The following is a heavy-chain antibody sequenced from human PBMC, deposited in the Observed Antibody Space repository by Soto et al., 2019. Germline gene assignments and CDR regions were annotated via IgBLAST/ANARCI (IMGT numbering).Heavy chain of an antibody. Sequence: SVKVSCKASGGTFSSYAISWVRQAPGQGLEWMGGIVPIFGTANYAQKFQGRVTITADESTSTAYMELSSLRSEDTAVYYCARAYCSGGSCYVGVYYYGMDVWGQGTTVTVSS. D-gene: IGHD2-15*01. CDR2: IVPIFGTA. V-gene: IGHV1-69*13. CDR3: ARAYCSGGSCYVGVYYYGMDV. J-gene: IGHJ6*02. CDR1: GGTFSSYA.